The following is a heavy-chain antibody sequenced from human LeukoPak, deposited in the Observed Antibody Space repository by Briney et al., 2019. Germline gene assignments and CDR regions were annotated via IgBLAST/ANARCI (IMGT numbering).Heavy chain of an antibody. CDR1: DFNFSIYA. CDR2: ISYDGTNK. Sequence: GGSLRLSCAASDFNFSIYAMHWVRRAPGKGLEWLAVISYDGTNKYNADSVEGRFTISRDNSKNTLYLQLNSLRPDETAVYYGARVVNWIAFVPVAMPHWYFDLWGRGTLVTVSS. CDR3: ARVVNWIAFVPVAMPHWYFDL. V-gene: IGHV3-30-3*01. J-gene: IGHJ2*01. D-gene: IGHD2-2*01.